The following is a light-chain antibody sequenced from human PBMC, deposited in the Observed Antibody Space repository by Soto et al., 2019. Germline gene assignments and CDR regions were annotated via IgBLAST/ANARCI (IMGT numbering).Light chain of an antibody. CDR2: DAS. Sequence: DIQMTQSPSSLSASVGDRVTITCRASQSISSFLNWYQQKPGKAPKLLIYDASTLQSGVPSRFSGTGSVTDFTLTISSLEPEDFTTYYCQQSYSSLIFTSGPGTKVDIK. CDR3: QQSYSSLIFT. CDR1: QSISSF. V-gene: IGKV1-39*01. J-gene: IGKJ3*01.